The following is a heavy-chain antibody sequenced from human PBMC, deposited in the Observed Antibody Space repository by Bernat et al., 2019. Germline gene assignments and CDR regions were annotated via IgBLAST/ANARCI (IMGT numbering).Heavy chain of an antibody. CDR3: ARAPISYCSSTSCYGGYYMDV. CDR2: LNSDGGTT. D-gene: IGHD2-2*01. Sequence: EVQLVESGGGSVQPGGSLRLSCAASGFTFSSFWMHWCRQAPGQGLMWVSRLNSDGGTTTYADSVKGRFTISKDNTKHTVYLQMNSLRAEDTAVYYCARAPISYCSSTSCYGGYYMDVWGKGTTVTVSS. CDR1: GFTFSSFW. V-gene: IGHV3-74*03. J-gene: IGHJ6*03.